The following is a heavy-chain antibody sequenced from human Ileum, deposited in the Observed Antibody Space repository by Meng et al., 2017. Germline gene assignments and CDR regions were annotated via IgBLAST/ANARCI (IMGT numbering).Heavy chain of an antibody. CDR2: VSTAGIT. CDR3: AKGATFTRDSLDC. V-gene: IGHV3-23*01. D-gene: IGHD3/OR15-3a*01. J-gene: IGHJ4*02. Sequence: GSLSLSCAASGFTLRRCAMNWVRQAPGKGLEWVSAVSTAGITYYADSVKGRFTISRDNSNNTVYLQMNSLRAEDTAIYYCAKGATFTRDSLDCRGQGALVTVSS. CDR1: GFTLRRCA.